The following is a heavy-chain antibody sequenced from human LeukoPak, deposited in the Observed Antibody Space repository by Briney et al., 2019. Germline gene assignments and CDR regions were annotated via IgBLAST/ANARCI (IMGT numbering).Heavy chain of an antibody. J-gene: IGHJ5*02. Sequence: SETLSLTCTVSGGSISGYYWSRIRQPPGKGLEWIGYIYYSGDTNYNPSLKSRVAISVDTSKNQFSLKLSSVTAADTAVYYCARHLGVVSSNYYNNWFDPWGQGILITVSS. D-gene: IGHD3-22*01. CDR1: GGSISGYY. V-gene: IGHV4-59*08. CDR2: IYYSGDT. CDR3: ARHLGVVSSNYYNNWFDP.